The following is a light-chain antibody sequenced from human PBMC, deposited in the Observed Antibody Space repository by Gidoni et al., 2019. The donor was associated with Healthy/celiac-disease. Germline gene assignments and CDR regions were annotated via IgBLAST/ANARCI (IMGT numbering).Light chain of an antibody. CDR2: KAS. V-gene: IGKV1-5*03. Sequence: ITCRASQSISSWLAWYQQKPGKAPKLLIYKASSLESGVPSRFSGSGSGTEFTLTISSLQPDDFATYYCQQYNSYPAFGQGTKVEIK. J-gene: IGKJ1*01. CDR1: QSISSW. CDR3: QQYNSYPA.